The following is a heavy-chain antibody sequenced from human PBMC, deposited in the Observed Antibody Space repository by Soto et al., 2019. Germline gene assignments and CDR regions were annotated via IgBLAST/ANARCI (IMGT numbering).Heavy chain of an antibody. CDR1: GLTVNRHW. CDR2: IKQDGSEK. D-gene: IGHD3-3*01. J-gene: IGHJ4*02. V-gene: IGHV3-7*03. Sequence: EVQLVESGGGLVQPGGSLRLSCTASGLTVNRHWMIWVRQAPGKGLEWVANIKQDGSEKYYVDSVKGRFTISRDNAKNSLFLQMIIRRDEEAAVYYWASRVPCDVYYGGFDYWGQGALVTVSP. CDR3: ASRVPCDVYYGGFDY.